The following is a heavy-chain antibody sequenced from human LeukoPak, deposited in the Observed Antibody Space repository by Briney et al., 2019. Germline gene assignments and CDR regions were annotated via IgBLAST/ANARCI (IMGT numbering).Heavy chain of an antibody. Sequence: GGSLRLSCAASGFTFSSYTMNWVRQAPGKGLEWVSAISGSGGSTYYADSVKGRFTISRDNSKNTLYLQMNSLRAEDTAVYYCAKDRTPLWFGELWGQGTLVTVSS. CDR3: AKDRTPLWFGEL. V-gene: IGHV3-23*01. D-gene: IGHD3-10*01. CDR1: GFTFSSYT. J-gene: IGHJ4*02. CDR2: ISGSGGST.